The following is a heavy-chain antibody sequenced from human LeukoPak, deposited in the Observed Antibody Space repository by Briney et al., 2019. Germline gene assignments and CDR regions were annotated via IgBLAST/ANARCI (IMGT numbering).Heavy chain of an antibody. CDR2: INTDGSST. J-gene: IGHJ4*02. Sequence: GGSLRLSCAASGFTFSSYWMHWVRQAPGKGLVWVSRINTDGSSTSYADSVKGRFTISRVNAKNTLYLQMNSLRAEDTAVYYCARGAYGDYHFDYWGQGTLVTVSS. V-gene: IGHV3-74*01. CDR1: GFTFSSYW. CDR3: ARGAYGDYHFDY. D-gene: IGHD4-17*01.